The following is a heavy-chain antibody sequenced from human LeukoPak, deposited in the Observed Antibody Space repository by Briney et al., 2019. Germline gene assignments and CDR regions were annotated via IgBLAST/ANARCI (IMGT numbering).Heavy chain of an antibody. CDR2: ISSSSSYI. D-gene: IGHD2-2*01. CDR3: ARGGDCSSTSCYQSTYYYYYYGMDV. CDR1: GFTFSSYS. J-gene: IGHJ6*02. V-gene: IGHV3-21*01. Sequence: GGSLRLSCAASGFTFSSYSMNWVRQAPGKGLKWVSSISSSSSYIYYADSVKGRFTISRDNAKNSLYLQMNSLRAEDTAVYYCARGGDCSSTSCYQSTYYYYYYGMDVWGQGTTVTVSS.